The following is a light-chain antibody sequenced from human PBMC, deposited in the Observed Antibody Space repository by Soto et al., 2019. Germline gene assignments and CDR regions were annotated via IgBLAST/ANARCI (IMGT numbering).Light chain of an antibody. Sequence: SGLTQPRSVSGSPGQSVTSSCTGTSSDFGGYNYVSWYQQHPGKAPKLMIYDVSKRPSGVPDRFSGSKSGNTASLTISGLQAEDEADYYCCSYAGSYTYVFGTGTRSPS. CDR3: CSYAGSYTYV. CDR1: SSDFGGYNY. V-gene: IGLV2-11*01. J-gene: IGLJ1*01. CDR2: DVS.